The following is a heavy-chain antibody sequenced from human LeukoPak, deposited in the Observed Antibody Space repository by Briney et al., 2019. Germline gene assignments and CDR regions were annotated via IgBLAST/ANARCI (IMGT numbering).Heavy chain of an antibody. CDR1: GYTFTSYD. CDR3: AYQGGTYDFWSGYPRYYYYGMDV. Sequence: SVKVSCKASGYTFTSYDINWVRQATGQGLEWMGWMNPNSGNTGYAQKFQGRVTMTRNTSISTAYMELSSLRSEDTAVYYCAYQGGTYDFWSGYPRYYYYGMDVWGQGTMVTVSS. CDR2: MNPNSGNT. V-gene: IGHV1-8*01. J-gene: IGHJ6*02. D-gene: IGHD3-3*01.